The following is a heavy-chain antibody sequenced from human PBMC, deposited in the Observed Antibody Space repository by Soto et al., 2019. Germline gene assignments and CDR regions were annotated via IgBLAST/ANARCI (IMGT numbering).Heavy chain of an antibody. CDR2: ISSSGDSI. CDR3: AKVSARIVGAKEY. Sequence: EVQLLESGGGLVQPGGSLRLSCAASGFTFSNYAMSWVRQAPGKGLEWVSTISSSGDSIYYADSVKGRFTISRDNSKNTLYLQMNSLRVEDTAVFYCAKVSARIVGAKEYWGQGALVTVSS. J-gene: IGHJ4*02. D-gene: IGHD1-26*01. CDR1: GFTFSNYA. V-gene: IGHV3-23*01.